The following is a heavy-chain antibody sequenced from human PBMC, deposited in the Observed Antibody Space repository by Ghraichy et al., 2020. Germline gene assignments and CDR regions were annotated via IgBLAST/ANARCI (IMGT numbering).Heavy chain of an antibody. D-gene: IGHD1-26*01. CDR2: IYYSGST. Sequence: SETLSLTCTVSGGSISSSSYYWGWIRQPPGKGLEWIGSIYYSGSTYYNPSLKSRVTISVDTSKNQFSLKLSSVTAADTAVYYCARRWDGYFDYWGQGTLVTVSS. CDR3: ARRWDGYFDY. CDR1: GGSISSSSYY. J-gene: IGHJ4*02. V-gene: IGHV4-39*01.